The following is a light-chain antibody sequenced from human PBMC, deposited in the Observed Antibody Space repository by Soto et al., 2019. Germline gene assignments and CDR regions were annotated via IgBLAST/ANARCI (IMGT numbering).Light chain of an antibody. CDR2: ANN. CDR1: SSNIGAGYD. V-gene: IGLV1-40*01. Sequence: QSALTQPPSVSEDPGQRVTISCTGSSSNIGAGYDVHWYQQLPGTAPKLLIYANNIRPSWVPGRFSGSKSGTSASLAITGLQAEDEDDYYCQYYASSVSGYVFGPGDRSPS. J-gene: IGLJ1*01. CDR3: QYYASSVSGYV.